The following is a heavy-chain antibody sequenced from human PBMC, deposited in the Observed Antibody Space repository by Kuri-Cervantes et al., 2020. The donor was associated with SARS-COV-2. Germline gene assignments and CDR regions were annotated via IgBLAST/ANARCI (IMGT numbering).Heavy chain of an antibody. CDR3: ATTGYSSGWYNFDY. Sequence: GESLKISCAASGFTFSDYYMSWIRQAPGKGLEWVSYISSSVSTIYYADSVKGRFTISRDNAKNSLYLLMNTLRAEDTAVYYCATTGYSSGWYNFDYWGQGTLVTVSS. V-gene: IGHV3-11*04. J-gene: IGHJ4*02. CDR2: ISSSVSTI. CDR1: GFTFSDYY. D-gene: IGHD6-19*01.